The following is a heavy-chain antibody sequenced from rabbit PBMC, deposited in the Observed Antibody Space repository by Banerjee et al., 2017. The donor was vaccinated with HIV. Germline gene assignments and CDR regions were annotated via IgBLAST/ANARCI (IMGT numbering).Heavy chain of an antibody. D-gene: IGHD4-1*01. CDR2: INAGNANST. Sequence: QSLEESGGDLVQPGGSLTLTCKASGFSFSGSYWICWVRQAPVKGLEWTACINAGNANSTCYASWAKGRFTISRTSSTTVALQMTSLTAADTATYFCARDLAGVIGWNFDLWGPGTLVTV. V-gene: IGHV1S40*01. J-gene: IGHJ4*01. CDR3: ARDLAGVIGWNFDL. CDR1: GFSFSGSYW.